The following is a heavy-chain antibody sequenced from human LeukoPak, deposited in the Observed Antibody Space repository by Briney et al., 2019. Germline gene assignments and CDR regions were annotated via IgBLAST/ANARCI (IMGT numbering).Heavy chain of an antibody. D-gene: IGHD1-1*01. CDR3: ARGTRGSDSSFDF. J-gene: IGHJ4*02. V-gene: IGHV4-39*07. CDR1: GDSSDNNGFY. Sequence: SETLSLTCTVSGDSSDNNGFYWGWIRQPPGKGLEWIGNIYYSGSTFYNPSLKSRVTTSVDTSKNQFSLKLSSVTAADTAVYYCARGTRGSDSSFDFWGQGTLVTVSS. CDR2: IYYSGST.